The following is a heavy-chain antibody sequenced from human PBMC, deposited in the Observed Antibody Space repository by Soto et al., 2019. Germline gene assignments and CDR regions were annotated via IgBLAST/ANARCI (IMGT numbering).Heavy chain of an antibody. J-gene: IGHJ5*01. CDR2: ISAYNGNT. D-gene: IGHD3-10*01. Sequence: ASVKVSCKASGYTFTSYGISWVRQAPGQGLEWMGWISAYNGNTNYAQKLQGRVTMTTDTSTSTAYMELRSLRSDDTAVYFRAIYYCGSGNYYKTGFNWFDPWGQGTLVTVSS. CDR3: AIYYCGSGNYYKTGFNWFDP. CDR1: GYTFTSYG. V-gene: IGHV1-18*04.